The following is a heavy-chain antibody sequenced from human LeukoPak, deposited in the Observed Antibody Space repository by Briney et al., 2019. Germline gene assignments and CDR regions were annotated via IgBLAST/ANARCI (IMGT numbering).Heavy chain of an antibody. CDR2: INHSGST. J-gene: IGHJ4*02. CDR3: AASLWFGIYPDY. D-gene: IGHD3-10*01. V-gene: IGHV4-34*01. CDR1: GGSFSGYY. Sequence: SETLSLTCAVYGGSFSGYYWSWIRQPPGKGLEWIGEINHSGSTNCNPSLKSRVTISVDTSKNQFSLKLSSVTAADTAVYYCAASLWFGIYPDYWGQGSLVTVSS.